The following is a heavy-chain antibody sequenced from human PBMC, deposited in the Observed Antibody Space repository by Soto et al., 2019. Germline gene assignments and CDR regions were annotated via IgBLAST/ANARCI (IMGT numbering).Heavy chain of an antibody. CDR2: FYYSGST. V-gene: IGHV4-59*08. CDR3: ASAHSGYDRLGS. CDR1: NDSIRNYY. Sequence: QVQLQESGPGLVKPSETLSLTCTASNDSIRNYYWSWIRQSPGKGPEWIANFYYSGSTNYNPSLKSRVPMPVDTSKNQFSLKLSSVTAADTAVYYCASAHSGYDRLGSWGQGTLVTVSS. J-gene: IGHJ4*01. D-gene: IGHD5-12*01.